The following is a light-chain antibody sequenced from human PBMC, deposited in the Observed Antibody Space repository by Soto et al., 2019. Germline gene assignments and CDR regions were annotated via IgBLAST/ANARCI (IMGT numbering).Light chain of an antibody. CDR1: QNISNW. Sequence: DIQMTQSPSTLSASVGNRVTITCRASQNISNWLAWYQQKPGKAPKLLIYKAFILESGVPSRFSGSVSGTEFTLTISSLQPDDFATYYCQQYNSYSWTFGQGTKV. CDR3: QQYNSYSWT. CDR2: KAF. J-gene: IGKJ1*01. V-gene: IGKV1-5*03.